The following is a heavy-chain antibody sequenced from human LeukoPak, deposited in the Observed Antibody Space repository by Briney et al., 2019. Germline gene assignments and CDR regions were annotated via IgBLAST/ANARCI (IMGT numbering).Heavy chain of an antibody. J-gene: IGHJ4*02. CDR3: ARDSEYYYDSRGYLGLNFDY. V-gene: IGHV3-30*09. CDR1: GFTFSSYA. CDR2: ISYDGSNK. Sequence: GRSLRLSCAASGFTFSSYAMHWVRQAPGKGLEWVAVISYDGSNKYYADSVKGRFAISRDNSKNTLYLQMNSLRAEDTAVYYCARDSEYYYDSRGYLGLNFDYWGQGTLVTVSS. D-gene: IGHD3-22*01.